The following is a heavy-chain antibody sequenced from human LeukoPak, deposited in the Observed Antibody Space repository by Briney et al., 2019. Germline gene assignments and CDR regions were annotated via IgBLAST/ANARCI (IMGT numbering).Heavy chain of an antibody. CDR1: GGSISSYY. Sequence: PSETLSLTCTVSGGSISSYYWSWIRQPPGKGLEWIGSIYHSGSTYYNPSLKSRVTISVDTSKNQFSLKLSSVTAADTAVYYCARVGVRFDYWGQGTLVTVSS. CDR2: IYHSGST. V-gene: IGHV4-38-2*02. J-gene: IGHJ4*02. CDR3: ARVGVRFDY. D-gene: IGHD2-8*01.